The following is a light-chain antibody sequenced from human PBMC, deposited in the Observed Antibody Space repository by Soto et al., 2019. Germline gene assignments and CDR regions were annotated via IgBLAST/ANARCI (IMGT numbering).Light chain of an antibody. V-gene: IGLV1-40*01. Sequence: QAVVTQPPSVSGAPGQRVTISCTGSSSNIGAGYDVHWYQQLPGTAPKLLIYGNSNRPSGVPDRFSGSKSGTSASLAITGLQDEDEADYYCQSYDSSLSGVVFGTGTKVTVL. CDR3: QSYDSSLSGVV. J-gene: IGLJ1*01. CDR2: GNS. CDR1: SSNIGAGYD.